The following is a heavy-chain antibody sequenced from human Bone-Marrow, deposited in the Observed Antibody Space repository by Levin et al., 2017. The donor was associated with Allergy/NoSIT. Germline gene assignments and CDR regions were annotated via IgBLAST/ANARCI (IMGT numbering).Heavy chain of an antibody. D-gene: IGHD2-15*01. J-gene: IGHJ4*02. CDR3: ARADRGSGGSASDY. Sequence: ASVKVSCKASGYTFTSYDINWVRQATGQGLEWMGWMNPNSGNTGYAQKFQGRVTMTRNTSISTAYMELSSLRSEDTAVYYCARADRGSGGSASDYWGQGTLVTVSS. CDR2: MNPNSGNT. CDR1: GYTFTSYD. V-gene: IGHV1-8*01.